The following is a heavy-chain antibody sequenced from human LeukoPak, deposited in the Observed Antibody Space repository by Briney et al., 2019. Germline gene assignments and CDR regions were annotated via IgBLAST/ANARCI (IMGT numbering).Heavy chain of an antibody. CDR3: AKSGGRNDFNY. Sequence: PGRSLRLSCAASGFTFEVYAMHWVRQAPGRGLEWVSGISWDSGGTGYADSVKGRFTISRDNSKNTLFLQMNSLTTEDTGVYYCAKSGGRNDFNYWGQGTLVTVSS. V-gene: IGHV3-9*01. CDR1: GFTFEVYA. J-gene: IGHJ4*02. D-gene: IGHD1-1*01. CDR2: ISWDSGGT.